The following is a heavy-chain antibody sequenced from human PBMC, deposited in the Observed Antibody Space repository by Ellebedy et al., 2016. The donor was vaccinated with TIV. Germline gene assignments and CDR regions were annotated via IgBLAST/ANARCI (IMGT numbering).Heavy chain of an antibody. CDR3: TGLQLGIADYFDY. CDR2: INPSGGST. Sequence: ASVKVSCKASGYTFTKYYMHWVRQAPGQGLEWMGMINPSGGSTSYAQKFKGRVTMTRDTSTSTVYLELSSLGSEDPAVYYCTGLQLGIADYFDYWGQGALVTVSS. CDR1: GYTFTKYY. J-gene: IGHJ4*02. V-gene: IGHV1-46*01. D-gene: IGHD6-13*01.